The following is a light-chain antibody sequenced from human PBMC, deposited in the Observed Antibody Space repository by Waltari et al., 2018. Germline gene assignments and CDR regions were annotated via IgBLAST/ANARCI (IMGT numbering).Light chain of an antibody. J-gene: IGLJ1*01. CDR1: AQGVGNYNL. CDR2: EVT. Sequence: QSALTQPASVSGSPGQSITIPCAGTAQGVGNYNLASWYQQHPGKAPKLIIYEVTKRPSGVSNRFSASKSGIAASLTISGLQAEDEAEYYCFSYAGRFSFVFGTGTQVTV. V-gene: IGLV2-23*02. CDR3: FSYAGRFSFV.